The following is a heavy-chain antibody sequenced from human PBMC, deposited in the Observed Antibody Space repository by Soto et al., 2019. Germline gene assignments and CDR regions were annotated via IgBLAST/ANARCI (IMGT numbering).Heavy chain of an antibody. CDR2: IRTAGDT. V-gene: IGHV3-13*01. D-gene: IGHD6-19*01. Sequence: GGSLRLSCAASGFTFSTYDMHWVRQVTGKGLEWVSAIRTAGDTYYPGSVKGRFTISRENAKNSLYLQMDSLRVEDTAVYYCARVKSKGWYYCDNWGQGT. J-gene: IGHJ4*02. CDR3: ARVKSKGWYYCDN. CDR1: GFTFSTYD.